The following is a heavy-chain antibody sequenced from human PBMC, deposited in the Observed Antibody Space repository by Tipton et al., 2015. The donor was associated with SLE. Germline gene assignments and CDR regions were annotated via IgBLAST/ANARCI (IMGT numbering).Heavy chain of an antibody. CDR1: GFTFDDYA. D-gene: IGHD4-17*01. J-gene: IGHJ4*02. CDR3: ARVPGDYSYYFDY. CDR2: ISWDGSGI. Sequence: SLRLSCAGSGFTFDDYAIHWVRQAPGKGLEWVSGISWDGSGIGFAASVKGRFTISRDTAKNSLYLQMNSLRAEDTAVYYCARVPGDYSYYFDYWGQGTLVTVSS. V-gene: IGHV3-9*01.